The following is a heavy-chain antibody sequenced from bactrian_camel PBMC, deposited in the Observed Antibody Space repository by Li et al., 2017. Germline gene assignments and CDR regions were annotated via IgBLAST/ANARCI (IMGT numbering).Heavy chain of an antibody. CDR3: ARGPRPRSGVCYLEPGPYNF. Sequence: DVQLVESGGGSVQAGGSLRLSCTSSGWPYVKRCMAWFRQISEKGREGVAAIDSDGDTAYADFAKGRFTISTDNAKDTVYLQMNSLKPEDTAMYTCARGPRPRSGVCYLEPGPYNFWGQG. CDR1: GWPYVKRC. CDR2: IDSDGDTA. D-gene: IGHD2*01. J-gene: IGHJ4*01. V-gene: IGHV3S31*01.